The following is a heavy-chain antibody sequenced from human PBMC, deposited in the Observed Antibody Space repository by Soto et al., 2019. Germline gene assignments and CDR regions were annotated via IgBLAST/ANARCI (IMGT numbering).Heavy chain of an antibody. CDR2: IYHTGST. CDR3: SRATFVREGYYDATDHYFFDD. D-gene: IGHD3-22*01. CDR1: GGSLSSGAFS. J-gene: IGHJ4*02. Sequence: SETLCLTCAFSGGSLSSGAFSWSWTRPAPGKGPERIGYIYHTGSTYYNPSLKSRVTISVSRSKNRFSLRLSSVTAADTAIYYGSRATFVREGYYDATDHYFFDDWGQGTMVPVSS. V-gene: IGHV4-30-2*01.